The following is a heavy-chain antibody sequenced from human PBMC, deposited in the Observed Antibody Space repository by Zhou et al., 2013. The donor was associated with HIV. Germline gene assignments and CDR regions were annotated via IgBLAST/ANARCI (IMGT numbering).Heavy chain of an antibody. J-gene: IGHJ6*03. Sequence: QVQLVQSGAEVKKPGSSVKVSCEASGGTFSTYTVIWVRQAPGQGLEWMGWINPNSGGTNYAQKFQGRVTMTRDTSISTAYMELSRLRSDDTAVYYCARTGVVGARSYYYYMDVWGKGTTVTVSS. CDR3: ARTGVVGARSYYYYMDV. CDR1: GGTFSTYT. CDR2: INPNSGGT. D-gene: IGHD1-26*01. V-gene: IGHV1-2*02.